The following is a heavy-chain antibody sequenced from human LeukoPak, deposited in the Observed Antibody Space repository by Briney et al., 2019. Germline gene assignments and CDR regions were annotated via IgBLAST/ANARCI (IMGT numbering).Heavy chain of an antibody. CDR3: IRGGPSTWS. CDR2: INDDGSDT. CDR1: GFTFKLYW. Sequence: GGSLRLSCAASGFTFKLYWMHWVRQVPGKAPVWVSRINDDGSDTRYADSVKGRFTISRDDATNMVFLQMNSLRPEDTAIYYCIRGGPSTWSWGQGTLVTVSS. V-gene: IGHV3-74*01. D-gene: IGHD2-15*01. J-gene: IGHJ5*02.